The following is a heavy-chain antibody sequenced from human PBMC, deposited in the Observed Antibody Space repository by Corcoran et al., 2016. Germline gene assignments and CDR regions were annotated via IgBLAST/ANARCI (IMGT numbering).Heavy chain of an antibody. CDR3: ARVSNNIAVAGSFDY. CDR2: IYYSGST. J-gene: IGHJ4*02. V-gene: IGHV4-39*07. D-gene: IGHD6-19*01. Sequence: QLQLQESGPGLVKPSETLSLTCTVSGVSISSSSYYWGWSRQPPGKGLEWIGSIYYSGSTYYNPSLKSRVTISVDTSKNQFSLKLSFVTAADTAVYYCARVSNNIAVAGSFDYWGQGTLVTVSS. CDR1: GVSISSSSYY.